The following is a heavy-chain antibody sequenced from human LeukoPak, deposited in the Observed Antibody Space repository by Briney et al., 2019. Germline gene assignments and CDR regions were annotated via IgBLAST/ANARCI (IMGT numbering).Heavy chain of an antibody. D-gene: IGHD2-2*01. V-gene: IGHV1-18*01. Sequence: ASVKVSCKASGYNFVNFGISWVRQAPGQGLEWMGWISTSSVNTNYAQRFQGRLTMTTDTSTSTAYMELRSLRSDDTAVYYCTRDFDNPENSCPSTSCIDVWGQGTTVTVSS. CDR2: ISTSSVNT. CDR3: TRDFDNPENSCPSTSCIDV. J-gene: IGHJ6*02. CDR1: GYNFVNFG.